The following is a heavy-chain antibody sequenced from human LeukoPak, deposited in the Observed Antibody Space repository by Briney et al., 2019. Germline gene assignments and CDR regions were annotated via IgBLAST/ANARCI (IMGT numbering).Heavy chain of an antibody. D-gene: IGHD5-18*01. CDR2: ISGSGGST. V-gene: IGHV3-23*01. CDR3: AAYSYGSWANDY. J-gene: IGHJ4*02. Sequence: GGSLRLSCAASGFTFSSYAMSWVRQAPGKGLEWVSAISGSGGSTYYADSVKGRFTISRDNSKNTLYLQMNSLRAEDTAVYYCAAYSYGSWANDYWGQGTLVTVSS. CDR1: GFTFSSYA.